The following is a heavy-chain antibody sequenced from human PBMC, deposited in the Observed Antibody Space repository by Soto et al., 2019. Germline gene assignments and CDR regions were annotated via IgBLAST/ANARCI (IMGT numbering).Heavy chain of an antibody. V-gene: IGHV4-39*01. J-gene: IGHJ4*02. CDR3: ARPHPYYYDSSGYYFDY. D-gene: IGHD3-22*01. CDR2: IYYSGST. Sequence: SETLSLTCTVSGGSISSSSYYWGWIRQPPGKGLEWIGSIYYSGSTYYNPSLKSRVTISVDTSKNQFSLKLSSVTAADTAVYYCARPHPYYYDSSGYYFDYWGQGTLVTVSS. CDR1: GGSISSSSYY.